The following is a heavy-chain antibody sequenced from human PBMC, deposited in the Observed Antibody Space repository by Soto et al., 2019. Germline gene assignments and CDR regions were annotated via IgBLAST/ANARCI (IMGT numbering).Heavy chain of an antibody. V-gene: IGHV1-69*02. CDR1: GGTFTSYT. D-gene: IGHD2-21*02. CDR3: ARLDHGDYSWFDP. CDR2: IVPIIRLA. J-gene: IGHJ5*02. Sequence: QVQLVQSGAEVKKPGSSVKVSCKASGGTFTSYTIGWVRQAPGQGLEWMGRIVPIIRLANYTQKFQGRVTITADKSTSTAYLELNSLRSEDTAVYYCARLDHGDYSWFDPWGQGTLVTVSS.